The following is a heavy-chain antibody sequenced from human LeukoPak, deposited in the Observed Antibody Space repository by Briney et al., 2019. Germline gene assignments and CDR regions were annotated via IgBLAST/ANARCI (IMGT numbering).Heavy chain of an antibody. J-gene: IGHJ4*02. CDR3: AKRVASSSAEMDY. CDR1: GLTFSSYW. Sequence: GGSLRLSCAASGLTFSSYWMHWVRQAPGKGLVWVSRINSDGSSTSYADSVKGRFTISRDNAKNTLYLQMNSLRAEDTAVYYCAKRVASSSAEMDYWGQGTLVTVSS. V-gene: IGHV3-74*01. D-gene: IGHD6-6*01. CDR2: INSDGSST.